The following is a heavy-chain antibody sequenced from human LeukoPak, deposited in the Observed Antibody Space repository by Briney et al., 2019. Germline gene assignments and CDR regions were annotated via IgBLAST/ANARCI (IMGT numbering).Heavy chain of an antibody. Sequence: GASVKVSCKASGYTFTSYGISWVRQAPGQGLEWMGWISGYNGNTNYAQKLQGRVTMTTDTSTSTAYMELRSLRSDDTAVYYCARVLRHSYYLNYYYYYYMDVWGKGTTVTISS. CDR3: ARVLRHSYYLNYYYYYYMDV. J-gene: IGHJ6*03. V-gene: IGHV1-18*01. D-gene: IGHD3-16*01. CDR2: ISGYNGNT. CDR1: GYTFTSYG.